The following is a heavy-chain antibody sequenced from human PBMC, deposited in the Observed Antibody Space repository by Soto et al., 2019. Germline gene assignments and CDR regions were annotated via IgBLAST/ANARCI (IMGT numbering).Heavy chain of an antibody. D-gene: IGHD3-22*01. CDR1: GASISSSSYY. V-gene: IGHV4-39*01. Sequence: PSETLSLTCTVSGASISSSSYYWAWIRQPPGKGLEWIGNYYSSGSTYYNPSLKNRVTISVDTSKNQFSLKLSSVTAADTAVYYCXNLKVGTSGYYEYYFDFWGRGTLVTVSS. CDR2: YYSSGST. J-gene: IGHJ4*02. CDR3: XNLKVGTSGYYEYYFDF.